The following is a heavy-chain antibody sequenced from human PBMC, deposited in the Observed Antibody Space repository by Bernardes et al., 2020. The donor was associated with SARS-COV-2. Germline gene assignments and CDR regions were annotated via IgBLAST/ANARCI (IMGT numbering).Heavy chain of an antibody. D-gene: IGHD6-19*01. CDR2: IYHTGST. V-gene: IGHV4-59*08. Sequence: SATLTLTCTVSGGSIRPSYWNWIRQPPGKGLAWIGYIYHTGSTHYNPSLESRVTISLDKSKNQFSLNMISMTAADTAVYYCARRRISERPVAEGNWLDPWGQGTLVTVSS. CDR1: GGSIRPSY. J-gene: IGHJ5*02. CDR3: ARRRISERPVAEGNWLDP.